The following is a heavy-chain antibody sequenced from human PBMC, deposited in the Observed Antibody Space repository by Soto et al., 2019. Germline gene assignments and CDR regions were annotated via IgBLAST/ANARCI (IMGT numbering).Heavy chain of an antibody. CDR2: IYYSGST. Sequence: PSGTLSLTCTFLGGSINSYYWSWIRQPPREGLEWIGYIYYSGSTNYNPSLKSRVTISVDTSKNQFSLKLSSVTAADTAVYYCARHDSYDSSGYLLDYWGQGTLVTVSS. J-gene: IGHJ4*02. CDR3: ARHDSYDSSGYLLDY. CDR1: GGSINSYY. D-gene: IGHD3-22*01. V-gene: IGHV4-59*08.